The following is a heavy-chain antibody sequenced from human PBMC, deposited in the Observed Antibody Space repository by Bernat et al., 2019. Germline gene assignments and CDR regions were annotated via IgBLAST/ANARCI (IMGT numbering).Heavy chain of an antibody. V-gene: IGHV4-39*01. D-gene: IGHD3-9*01. CDR2: IYYSGST. CDR3: ARLTTHYDVLTGYSYDAFDI. CDR1: GGSISSSSYY. J-gene: IGHJ3*02. Sequence: QLQLQESGPGLVKPSETLSLTCTVSGGSISSSSYYWGWIRQPPGKGLEWIGSIYYSGSTFYNPSLRGRVTISVDTSKNQFSLKLNSVTAADTAVYYCARLTTHYDVLTGYSYDAFDIWGQGTMVTVSS.